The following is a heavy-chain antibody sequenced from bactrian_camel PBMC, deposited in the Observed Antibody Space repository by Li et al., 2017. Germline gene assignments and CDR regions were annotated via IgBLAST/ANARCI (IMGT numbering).Heavy chain of an antibody. Sequence: HVQLVESGGGSAQAGGSLRLSCAVSGRVHSSYCMGWFRIVPGREREGVAAIAPATGTTFYSDSVKGRFTISRDAANDTLYLQMNGLKPEDSAMYFCAADVYPFPSPRACLTRVDYNNWGQGTQVT. J-gene: IGHJ4*01. CDR3: AADVYPFPSPRACLTRVDYNN. V-gene: IGHV3-3*01. CDR1: GRVHSSYC. D-gene: IGHD2*01. CDR2: IAPATGTT.